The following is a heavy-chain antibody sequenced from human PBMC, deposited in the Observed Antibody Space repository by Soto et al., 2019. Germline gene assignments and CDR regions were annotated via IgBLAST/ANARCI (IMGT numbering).Heavy chain of an antibody. CDR2: ISAYNGNT. D-gene: IGHD5-18*01. Sequence: ASVKVSCKASGYTFTSYCISWVRHAPGQGLEWMGWISAYNGNTNYAQKLQGRVTMTTDTSTSTAYMELRSLRSDDTAVYYCARDGGFSGCSYGPFDYWGQGTLVTVSS. CDR1: GYTFTSYC. CDR3: ARDGGFSGCSYGPFDY. J-gene: IGHJ4*02. V-gene: IGHV1-18*01.